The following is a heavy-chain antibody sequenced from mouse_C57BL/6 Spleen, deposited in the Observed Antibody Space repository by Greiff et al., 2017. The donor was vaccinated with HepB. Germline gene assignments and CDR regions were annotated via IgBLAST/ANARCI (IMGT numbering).Heavy chain of an antibody. CDR3: ARWGLDYYGSRRASYAMDY. CDR2: IDPNSGGT. Sequence: QVQLKQPGAELVKPGASVKLSCKASGYTFTSYWMHWVKQRPGRGLEWIGRIDPNSGGTKYNEKFKSKATLTVDKPSSTAYMQLSSLTSEDSAVYYCARWGLDYYGSRRASYAMDYWGQGTSVTVSS. D-gene: IGHD1-1*01. J-gene: IGHJ4*01. CDR1: GYTFTSYW. V-gene: IGHV1-72*01.